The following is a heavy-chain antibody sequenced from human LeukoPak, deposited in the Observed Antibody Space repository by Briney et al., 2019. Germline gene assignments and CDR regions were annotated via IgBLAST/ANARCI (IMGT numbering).Heavy chain of an antibody. Sequence: GGSLRLSCAASGFTVSSNYMSWVRQAPGKGLEWVSAIYSGGSTKYADSVKGRFTISRDNSKNTLYLQMNSLRAEDTAVYYCARGGGEYYFDYWGQGTLVTVSS. D-gene: IGHD3-16*01. CDR1: GFTVSSNY. J-gene: IGHJ4*02. CDR3: ARGGGEYYFDY. V-gene: IGHV3-66*01. CDR2: IYSGGST.